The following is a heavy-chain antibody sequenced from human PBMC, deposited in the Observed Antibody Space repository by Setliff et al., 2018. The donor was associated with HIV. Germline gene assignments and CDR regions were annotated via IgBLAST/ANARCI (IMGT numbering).Heavy chain of an antibody. Sequence: PGGSLRLSCSASGFTFSSYAMHWVRQAPGKGLEYVSAISSNGGSTYYADSVRGRFTISRDNSKNTLYLQMSSLRAEDTAVYYCAMSPYSSGLFDYWGQGTLVTVSS. CDR1: GFTFSSYA. D-gene: IGHD6-19*01. CDR2: ISSNGGST. J-gene: IGHJ4*02. V-gene: IGHV3-64D*09. CDR3: AMSPYSSGLFDY.